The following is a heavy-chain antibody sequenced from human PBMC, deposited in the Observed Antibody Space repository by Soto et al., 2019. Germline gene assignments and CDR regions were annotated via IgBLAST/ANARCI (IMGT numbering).Heavy chain of an antibody. V-gene: IGHV4-30-2*01. CDR2: IYHSGST. CDR3: ARATVVPAATDWFDP. Sequence: SETLSLTCAVSGGSISSGGYSWSWIRQPPGKGLEWIGYIYHSGSTYYNPSLKSRVTISVDRSKNQFSLKLSSVTAADTAVYYCARATVVPAATDWFDPWGQGTLVTVSS. D-gene: IGHD2-2*01. CDR1: GGSISSGGYS. J-gene: IGHJ5*02.